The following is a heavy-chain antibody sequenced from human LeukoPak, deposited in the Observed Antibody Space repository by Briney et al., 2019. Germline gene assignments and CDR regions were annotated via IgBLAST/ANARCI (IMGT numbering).Heavy chain of an antibody. CDR2: INHSGST. CDR3: ARGPNWFDP. Sequence: SETPSLTCAVYGGSFSGYYWSWIRQPPGKGLEWIGEINHSGSTNYNPSLKSRVTISVDTSKNQFSLKLSSVTAADTAVYYCARGPNWFDPWGQGTLVTVSS. CDR1: GGSFSGYY. V-gene: IGHV4-34*01. J-gene: IGHJ5*02.